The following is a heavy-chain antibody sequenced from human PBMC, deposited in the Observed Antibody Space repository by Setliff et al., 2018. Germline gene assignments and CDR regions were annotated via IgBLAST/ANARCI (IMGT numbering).Heavy chain of an antibody. J-gene: IGHJ4*02. CDR1: GYTFTNYG. V-gene: IGHV1-18*01. CDR3: SRLVRYCTRTSCQRLSGDDY. CDR2: ISPYNGHT. Sequence: ASVKVSCKASGYTFTNYGVTWVRQAPGQGLEWMGWISPYNGHTNSAQKLQGRVTMTTDTSTTTAYMELKSLRSDDTAIYYCSRLVRYCTRTSCQRLSGDDYWGQGALVTVSS. D-gene: IGHD2-2*01.